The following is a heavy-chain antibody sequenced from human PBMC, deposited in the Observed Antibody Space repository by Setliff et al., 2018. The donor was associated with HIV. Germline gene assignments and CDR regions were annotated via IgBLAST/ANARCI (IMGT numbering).Heavy chain of an antibody. V-gene: IGHV4-4*07. Sequence: TLSLTCYVTGDPISSYYWSWVRQPAGKGLEWIGRLYVSGDTNYNPSLKSRVTMSLDTSKKHFSLNLKSVTAADTAVYYCALTGHRLLRGYMDVWGKGTTVTVSS. J-gene: IGHJ6*03. CDR2: LYVSGDT. D-gene: IGHD2-15*01. CDR1: GDPISSYY. CDR3: ALTGHRLLRGYMDV.